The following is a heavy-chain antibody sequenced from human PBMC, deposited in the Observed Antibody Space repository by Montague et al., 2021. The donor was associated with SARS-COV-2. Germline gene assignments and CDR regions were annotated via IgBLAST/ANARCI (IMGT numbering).Heavy chain of an antibody. Sequence: SETLSLTCAAYGGSFSGYHWTWIRHSPGKGLEWIGEINTSGSTNYNPSLKSRITISGDTSKNQFSLKLTSVTAADTAVYYCARGRIDVNMIVVVVAGASFYMEVWGKGSTVPASS. J-gene: IGHJ6*03. CDR3: ARGRIDVNMIVVVVAGASFYMEV. V-gene: IGHV4-34*01. CDR1: GGSFSGYH. D-gene: IGHD3-22*01. CDR2: INTSGST.